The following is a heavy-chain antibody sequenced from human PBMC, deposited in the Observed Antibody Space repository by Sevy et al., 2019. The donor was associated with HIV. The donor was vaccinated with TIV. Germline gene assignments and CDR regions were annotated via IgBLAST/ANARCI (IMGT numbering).Heavy chain of an antibody. D-gene: IGHD3-3*01. J-gene: IGHJ6*02. Sequence: SETLSLTCTVSGGSINSDDYYWSWIRQPPGKGLEWIGYIYYTGSTYYNPSLKSRVFISVDRSKNHFSLKLSSVTAADTAVYYCARGREDFWSADYHNTYSGMDVWGQGTTVTVSS. CDR2: IYYTGST. CDR3: ARGREDFWSADYHNTYSGMDV. V-gene: IGHV4-30-4*01. CDR1: GGSINSDDYY.